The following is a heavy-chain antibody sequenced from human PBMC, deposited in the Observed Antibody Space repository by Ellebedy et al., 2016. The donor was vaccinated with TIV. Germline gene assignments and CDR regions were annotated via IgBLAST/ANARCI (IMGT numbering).Heavy chain of an antibody. CDR3: ARDQWLGRAYYFDY. D-gene: IGHD6-19*01. CDR2: IKQDGSEK. V-gene: IGHV3-7*01. Sequence: GGSLKISCAGSGFTFSNYLMSWVRQAPGKGLEWVANIKQDGSEKYYVDSVEGRFAISRDNAKNSMYLQMNSLRDEDTAVYYCARDQWLGRAYYFDYWGQGTLLTVSS. J-gene: IGHJ4*02. CDR1: GFTFSNYL.